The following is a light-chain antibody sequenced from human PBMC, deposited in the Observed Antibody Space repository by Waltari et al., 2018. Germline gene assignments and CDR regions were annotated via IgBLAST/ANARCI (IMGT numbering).Light chain of an antibody. CDR1: QNILYSSNNKNY. V-gene: IGKV4-1*01. Sequence: DIVMTQSPDSLAVSLGERATINCKSTQNILYSSNNKNYLAWYQQKPGQPPKLLIYWASTRESGVPDRFSGSGSGTDFTLTISSLQAEDVAVYYCQQYYTTPYTFGQG. J-gene: IGKJ2*01. CDR3: QQYYTTPYT. CDR2: WAS.